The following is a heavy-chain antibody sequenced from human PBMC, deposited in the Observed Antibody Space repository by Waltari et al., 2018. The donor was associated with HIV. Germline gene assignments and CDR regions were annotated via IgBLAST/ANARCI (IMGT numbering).Heavy chain of an antibody. Sequence: QLQLQESGPGLVKPSETLSLTCTVSGGSISSSSYYWGWIRQPPGKGLEWIGSIYYSGSTYYNPSLKSRVTISVDTSKNQFSLKLSSVTAADTAVYYCARGLGEDIVVVITDWFDPWGQGTLVTVSS. V-gene: IGHV4-39*07. CDR3: ARGLGEDIVVVITDWFDP. J-gene: IGHJ5*02. CDR2: IYYSGST. D-gene: IGHD3-22*01. CDR1: GGSISSSSYY.